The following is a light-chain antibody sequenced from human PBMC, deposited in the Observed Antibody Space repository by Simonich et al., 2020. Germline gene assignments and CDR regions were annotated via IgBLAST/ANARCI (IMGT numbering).Light chain of an antibody. V-gene: IGLV2-8*01. Sequence: QSALTQPPSASGSPGQSVTISCTGTSNDVGGYNYVSWYQQHPGKAPKLMIYEVSKRPSGVPERFSGSKSGNTASLTVSGLQAEDEADYYCSSYAGSNPLFGGGTKLTVL. CDR3: SSYAGSNPL. CDR1: SNDVGGYNY. J-gene: IGLJ2*01. CDR2: EVS.